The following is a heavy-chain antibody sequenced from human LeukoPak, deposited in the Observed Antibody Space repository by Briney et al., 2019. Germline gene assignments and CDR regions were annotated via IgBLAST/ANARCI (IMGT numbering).Heavy chain of an antibody. J-gene: IGHJ6*02. D-gene: IGHD6-6*01. CDR2: ISYDGSNK. CDR1: GFTFSSYA. V-gene: IGHV3-30-3*01. Sequence: GGSLRLSCAASGFTFSSYAMRWVRQAPGKGLEWVTVISYDGSNKYYADSVKGRFTISRDNSKNTLYLQMNSLRAEDTAVYYCASIAARIYGMDVWGQGTTVTVSS. CDR3: ASIAARIYGMDV.